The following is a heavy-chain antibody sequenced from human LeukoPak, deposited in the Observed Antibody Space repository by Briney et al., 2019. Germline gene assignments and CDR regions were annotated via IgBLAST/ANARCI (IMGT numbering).Heavy chain of an antibody. V-gene: IGHV1-2*06. D-gene: IGHD2-15*01. CDR2: INPNSGGT. Sequence: GASVKVSCKASGYTFTGYYMHWVRQAPGQGLEWMGRINPNSGGTNYAQKFQGRVTMTRDTSISTAYMELSRLRSEDTAVYYCASGGPYCSGGSCLGYWGQGTLVTVSS. CDR1: GYTFTGYY. J-gene: IGHJ4*02. CDR3: ASGGPYCSGGSCLGY.